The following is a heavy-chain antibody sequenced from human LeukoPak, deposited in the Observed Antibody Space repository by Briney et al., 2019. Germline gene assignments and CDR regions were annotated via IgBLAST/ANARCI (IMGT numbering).Heavy chain of an antibody. Sequence: PSETLSLTCTVSGGAISSYYWSGIRQPPGKGREWIGDIYYSVSTNYNPSLTSRVTISVDTSKNQFSLKLSSVPAADTAVYYCARMVRGCFDYWGQGTLATVSS. J-gene: IGHJ4*02. CDR2: IYYSVST. CDR1: GGAISSYY. V-gene: IGHV4-59*01. CDR3: ARMVRGCFDY. D-gene: IGHD3-10*01.